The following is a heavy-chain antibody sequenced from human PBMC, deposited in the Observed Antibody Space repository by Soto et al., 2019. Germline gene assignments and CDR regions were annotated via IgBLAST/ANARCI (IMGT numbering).Heavy chain of an antibody. CDR2: IYYSGST. D-gene: IGHD3-10*01. J-gene: IGHJ5*02. CDR1: GGSISSYY. CDR3: GRTMVLGRSSNWYDP. Sequence: SETQSLTCTVSGGSISSYYWSWIRQPPGKGLEWIGYIYYSGSTNYNTSLKSRVTISVDTSTNQFSLKLSSETAAATSVSYSGRTMVLGRSSNWYDPWGQGTLVTVSS. V-gene: IGHV4-59*01.